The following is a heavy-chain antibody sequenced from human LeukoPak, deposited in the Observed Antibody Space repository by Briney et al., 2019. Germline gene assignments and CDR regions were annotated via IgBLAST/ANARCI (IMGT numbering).Heavy chain of an antibody. D-gene: IGHD5-24*01. CDR3: ARDYKYAFYN. CDR2: IGIDSGNT. Sequence: GGSLRLSCAASGFTFSDYSMNWVRQAPGKGLEWISYIGIDSGNTNYADSVKGRFTISGDKAKNSLYLQMNSLRVEDTAVYYCARDYKYAFYNWGQGTLGTVSS. V-gene: IGHV3-21*05. J-gene: IGHJ4*02. CDR1: GFTFSDYS.